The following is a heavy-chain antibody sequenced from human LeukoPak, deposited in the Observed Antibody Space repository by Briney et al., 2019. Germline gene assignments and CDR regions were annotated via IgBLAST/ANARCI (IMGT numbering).Heavy chain of an antibody. CDR1: RGSIISCGYY. V-gene: IGHV4-31*03. CDR2: FYYSEST. Sequence: SETLSLTFTVSRGSIISCGYYWSWTRQHPGKGLEWLRYFYYSESTYYNPPLKSRVTISVDTSKNQFALKLSSVTAADTAVYYCAREVVVTGNWFDPWGQGTLVTVSS. D-gene: IGHD2-21*02. CDR3: AREVVVTGNWFDP. J-gene: IGHJ5*02.